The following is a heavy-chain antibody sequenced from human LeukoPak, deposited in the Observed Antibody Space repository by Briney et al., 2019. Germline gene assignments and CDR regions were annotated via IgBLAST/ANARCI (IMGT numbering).Heavy chain of an antibody. Sequence: ASVKVSCKVSGYTFTSYYMHWVRQAPGQGLEWMGIINPSGGSTSYAQKFQGRVTMTRDMSTSTVYMELSSLRSEDTAVYYCAREIPVKYYFDYWGQGTLVTVSS. CDR1: GYTFTSYY. CDR2: INPSGGST. J-gene: IGHJ4*02. CDR3: AREIPVKYYFDY. V-gene: IGHV1-46*01.